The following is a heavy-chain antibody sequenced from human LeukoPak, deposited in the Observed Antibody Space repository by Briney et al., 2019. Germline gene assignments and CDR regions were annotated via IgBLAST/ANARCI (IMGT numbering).Heavy chain of an antibody. Sequence: ASVTVSCTASGYTFTSYAMHWVRQAPGQRLEWMGWINAGNGNTKYSQKFQGRVTITRDTSASTAYMELSSLRSEDTAVYSCARGVATNRYYFDYWGQGTLVTVSS. CDR3: ARGVATNRYYFDY. CDR2: INAGNGNT. CDR1: GYTFTSYA. D-gene: IGHD5-12*01. V-gene: IGHV1-3*01. J-gene: IGHJ4*02.